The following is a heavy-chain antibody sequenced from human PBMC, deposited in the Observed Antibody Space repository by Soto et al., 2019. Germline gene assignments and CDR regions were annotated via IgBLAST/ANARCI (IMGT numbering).Heavy chain of an antibody. V-gene: IGHV4-59*01. D-gene: IGHD5-12*01. J-gene: IGHJ6*02. CDR3: ARAYGGFDNGLDV. CDR1: GDSIRSYY. CDR2: IYYSGST. Sequence: SLTCPVSGDSIRSYYWTWIRQPPGKGLELIGYIYYSGSTRYNPSLKSRVTISVDMSKNQFSLKLSSVIAAGTAVYYCARAYGGFDNGLDVWGQGTAVTVSS.